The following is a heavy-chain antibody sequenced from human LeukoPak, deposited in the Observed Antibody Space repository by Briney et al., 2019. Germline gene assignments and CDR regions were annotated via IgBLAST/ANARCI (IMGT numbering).Heavy chain of an antibody. D-gene: IGHD3-10*01. CDR3: ARDYYGSRSSSFDP. Sequence: ASVKISCKVSGYTLSEISMQWVRQAPGKGLEWMGGFDPEDGETIYAQKFQGRVTMTEDTSTDTAYMELSSLRFEDTAVYYCARDYYGSRSSSFDPWGQGTLVTVSS. V-gene: IGHV1-24*01. CDR2: FDPEDGET. J-gene: IGHJ5*02. CDR1: GYTLSEIS.